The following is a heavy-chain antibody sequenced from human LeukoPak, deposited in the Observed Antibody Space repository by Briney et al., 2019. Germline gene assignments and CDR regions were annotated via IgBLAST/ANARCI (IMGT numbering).Heavy chain of an antibody. Sequence: PGGSLRLSCAASGFTFSSYSMNWVRQAPGKGLEWVSSISSSSSYIYYADSVKGRFTISRDNVKNSLYLQMNSLRAEDTAVYYCARDPTSAGWFDPWGQGTLVTVSS. CDR1: GFTFSSYS. J-gene: IGHJ5*02. V-gene: IGHV3-21*01. D-gene: IGHD3-16*01. CDR2: ISSSSSYI. CDR3: ARDPTSAGWFDP.